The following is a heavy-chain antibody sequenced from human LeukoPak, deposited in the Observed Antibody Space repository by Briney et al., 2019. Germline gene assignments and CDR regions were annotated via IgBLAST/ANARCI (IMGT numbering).Heavy chain of an antibody. CDR2: IYSSGST. J-gene: IGHJ4*02. D-gene: IGHD4-17*01. V-gene: IGHV4-59*08. Sequence: SETLSLTCTVSGGSISDYFWSWIRQPPGKGLEWIAHIYSSGSTNYNPSLKSRVTISIDTSKNQFSLKMTSVTAADTAVYYCVRQPRWPDYGGTFGYWGQGTRVSVSS. CDR1: GGSISDYF. CDR3: VRQPRWPDYGGTFGY.